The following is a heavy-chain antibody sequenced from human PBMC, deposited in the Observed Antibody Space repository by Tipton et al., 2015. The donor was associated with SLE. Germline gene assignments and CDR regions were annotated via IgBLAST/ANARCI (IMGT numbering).Heavy chain of an antibody. D-gene: IGHD1-1*01. CDR3: ARGNRAEEELDL. CDR2: AYYGVST. V-gene: IGHV4-59*01. CDR1: GGSISSYF. J-gene: IGHJ4*02. Sequence: TLSLTCSVSGGSISSYFWTWIRQPPGKGLEWIGYAYYGVSTYNNPSLKSRLTISVDTSKNQFSLNLRSVTAADTAVYFCARGNRAEEELDLWGQGTLVTVSS.